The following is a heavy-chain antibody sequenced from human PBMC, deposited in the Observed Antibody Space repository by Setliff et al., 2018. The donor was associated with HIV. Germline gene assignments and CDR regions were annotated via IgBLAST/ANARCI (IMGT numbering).Heavy chain of an antibody. D-gene: IGHD1-20*01. Sequence: GASVKVSCKASGYTFTSYSISWVRQAPGQGLEWMGWISAYNGNKNYAQKLQGRVTMTTDTSTSTAYMELRSLRSDDTAVYYCARMRGGHNIREGAFDIWGQGTMVTVSS. CDR3: ARMRGGHNIREGAFDI. CDR2: ISAYNGNK. V-gene: IGHV1-18*01. J-gene: IGHJ3*02. CDR1: GYTFTSYS.